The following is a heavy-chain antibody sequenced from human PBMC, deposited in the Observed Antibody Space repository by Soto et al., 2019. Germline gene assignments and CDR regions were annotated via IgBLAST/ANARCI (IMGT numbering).Heavy chain of an antibody. D-gene: IGHD3-22*01. CDR2: IWYDGSNK. CDR3: ARDSPSQRHKGYYDSSGYYY. Sequence: PGGSLRLSCAASGFTFSSYGMHWVRQAPGKGLEWVAVIWYDGSNKYYADSVKGRFTISGDNSKNTLYLQMNSLRAEDTAVYYCARDSPSQRHKGYYDSSGYYYWGQGTLVTVSS. J-gene: IGHJ4*02. CDR1: GFTFSSYG. V-gene: IGHV3-33*01.